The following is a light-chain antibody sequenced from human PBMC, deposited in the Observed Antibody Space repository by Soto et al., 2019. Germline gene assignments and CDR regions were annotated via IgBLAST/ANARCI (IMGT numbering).Light chain of an antibody. J-gene: IGKJ1*01. CDR3: HQSNLWPT. Sequence: IVVSKSPAALSVTPGERATLSFRASQSVSTNLAWYQQKPGQSPRLLIYGTSTRATGVPARFSGGGSGTEFTLTINSLQSEDFAVYFCHQSNLWPTFGQGTKVDIK. V-gene: IGKV3-15*01. CDR2: GTS. CDR1: QSVSTN.